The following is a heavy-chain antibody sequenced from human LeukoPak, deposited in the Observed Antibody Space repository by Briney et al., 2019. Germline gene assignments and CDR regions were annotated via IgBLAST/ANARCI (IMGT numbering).Heavy chain of an antibody. CDR1: GYTFTSYY. J-gene: IGHJ6*03. D-gene: IGHD6-6*01. CDR2: ISPYNGDT. V-gene: IGHV1-18*04. CDR3: ARGLIASRLVDHYMDV. Sequence: ASVKVSCKASGYTFTSYYMHWVRQAPGQGLEWMGCISPYNGDTNYEQNLRDRVTMTTDTSTRTAYMELRSLRSDDTAVYYCARGLIASRLVDHYMDVWGKGATVTVSS.